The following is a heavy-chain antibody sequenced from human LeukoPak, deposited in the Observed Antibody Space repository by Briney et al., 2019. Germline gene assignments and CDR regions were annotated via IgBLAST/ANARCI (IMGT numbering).Heavy chain of an antibody. J-gene: IGHJ5*01. V-gene: IGHV3-7*01. CDR3: ATDNYGWGSHDS. CDR1: GFTLSPYW. Sequence: GGSLRLSCAASGFTLSPYWMTWVRQAPGKGLEWVANIKQDGSAQHYVDSVKGRFTISRDNAKNSLYLQMNSLRVEDTAVYYCATDNYGWGSHDSWGQGTLVTVSS. D-gene: IGHD3-10*01. CDR2: IKQDGSAQ.